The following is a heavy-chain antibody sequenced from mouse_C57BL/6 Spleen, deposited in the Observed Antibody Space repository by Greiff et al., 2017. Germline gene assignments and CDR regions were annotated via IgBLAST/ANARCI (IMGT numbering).Heavy chain of an antibody. D-gene: IGHD2-3*01. J-gene: IGHJ3*01. CDR1: GYTFTSYG. CDR2: IYPRSGNT. Sequence: VKLVESGAELARPGASVKLSCKASGYTFTSYGISWVKQRTGQGLEWIGEIYPRSGNTYYNEKFKGKATLTADKSSSTAYMELRSLTSEDSAVYFCARLDDWFAYWGQGTLVTVSA. V-gene: IGHV1-81*01. CDR3: ARLDDWFAY.